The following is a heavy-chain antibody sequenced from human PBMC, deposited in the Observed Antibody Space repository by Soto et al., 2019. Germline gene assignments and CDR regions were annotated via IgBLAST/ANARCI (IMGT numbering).Heavy chain of an antibody. CDR2: IYPGDSDT. V-gene: IGHV5-51*01. J-gene: IGHJ4*02. CDR3: ASYTDYGDPIFDY. CDR1: GYSFTSYW. Sequence: GESLKISCKGSGYSFTSYWIGWVRQMPGKGLEWMGIIYPGDSDTRYSPSFQGQVTTSADKSISTAYLQWSSLKASDTAMYYCASYTDYGDPIFDYWGQGTLVTVSS. D-gene: IGHD4-17*01.